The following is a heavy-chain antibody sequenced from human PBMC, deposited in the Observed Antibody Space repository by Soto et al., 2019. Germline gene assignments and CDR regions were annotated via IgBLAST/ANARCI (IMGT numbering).Heavy chain of an antibody. J-gene: IGHJ4*02. D-gene: IGHD5-18*01. CDR1: GYSISSGSY. V-gene: IGHV4-38-2*02. CDR2: IYHGGTT. CDR3: ARAQRGYSYVWDY. Sequence: SETLSLTCTVSGYSISSGSYWGWIRQPPGKGPEWIASIYHGGTTFYNPSLKSRVTVSVDKSNNQFSLKLRSVTAADTAVYYCARAQRGYSYVWDYWGQGTLVTVSS.